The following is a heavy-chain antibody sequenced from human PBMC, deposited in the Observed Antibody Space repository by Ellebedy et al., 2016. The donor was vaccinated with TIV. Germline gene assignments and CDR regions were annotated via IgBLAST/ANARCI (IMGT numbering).Heavy chain of an antibody. CDR3: AGERGDTALFRVLVF. Sequence: MPGGSLRLSCTVSGGSISSFYWSRIRQSPGKGLEWIGYIYYSGSTNYNPSLKSRVTISIDTSNNQFSLKLNSVTAADTAVYYCAGERGDTALFRVLVFWGQGTLVTVSS. D-gene: IGHD5-18*01. CDR1: GGSISSFY. CDR2: IYYSGST. V-gene: IGHV4-59*12. J-gene: IGHJ4*02.